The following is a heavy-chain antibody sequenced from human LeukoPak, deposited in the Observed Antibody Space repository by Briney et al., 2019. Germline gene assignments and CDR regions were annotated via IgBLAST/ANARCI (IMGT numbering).Heavy chain of an antibody. V-gene: IGHV3-74*01. Sequence: PGGSLRLSCAASGFTLSGYWMHWVRQGPAKGLVWVSRISSDGSSTSYADSVKGRFTIPRDNSKNTLYLQMNSLRAEDTAVYYCAKDYCSGGNCFSGCDYWGQGTLVTVSS. CDR3: AKDYCSGGNCFSGCDY. CDR2: ISSDGSST. J-gene: IGHJ4*02. CDR1: GFTLSGYW. D-gene: IGHD2-15*01.